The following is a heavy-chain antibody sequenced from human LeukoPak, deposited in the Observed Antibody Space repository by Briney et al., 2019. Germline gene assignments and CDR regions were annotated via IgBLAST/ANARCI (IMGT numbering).Heavy chain of an antibody. V-gene: IGHV4-61*03. Sequence: SETLSLTCTVSGYSISSGYYWSWIRQPPGKGLEWIGYVYYDGSTNYNPSLKSRVTILVDTSKNYFSLKLSSVTAADTAVYYCARELAGHYAFWSGYQHNAFEIWGQGAKVTVSS. CDR1: GYSISSGYY. J-gene: IGHJ3*02. D-gene: IGHD3-3*01. CDR2: VYYDGST. CDR3: ARELAGHYAFWSGYQHNAFEI.